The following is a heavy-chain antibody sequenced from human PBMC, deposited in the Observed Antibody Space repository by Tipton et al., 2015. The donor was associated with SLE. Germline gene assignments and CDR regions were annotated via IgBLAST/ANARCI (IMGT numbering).Heavy chain of an antibody. Sequence: TLSLTCTVSGGSISSSSYPWAWFRQPPGKGLEWVGRVYYSGKTSYNPSLKSRVTISVDTSKNQFSLKLSSVTAADTAVYYCARRYSSSWYERGLDYWGQGTLVTVSS. V-gene: IGHV4-39*07. CDR2: VYYSGKT. D-gene: IGHD6-13*01. CDR3: ARRYSSSWYERGLDY. J-gene: IGHJ4*02. CDR1: GGSISSSSYP.